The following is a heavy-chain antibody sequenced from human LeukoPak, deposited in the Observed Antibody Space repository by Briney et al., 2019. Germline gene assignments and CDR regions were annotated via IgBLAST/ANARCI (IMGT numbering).Heavy chain of an antibody. Sequence: ASVKVSCKASGYTLTGYYMHWVRQAPGQGLEWMGWINPNSGGTNYAQKFQGRVTMTRDTSISTAYMELSRLRSDDTAVYYCARDGPDYDFWSGYSDPKFDYWGQGTLVTVSS. V-gene: IGHV1-2*02. CDR3: ARDGPDYDFWSGYSDPKFDY. CDR1: GYTLTGYY. J-gene: IGHJ4*02. D-gene: IGHD3-3*01. CDR2: INPNSGGT.